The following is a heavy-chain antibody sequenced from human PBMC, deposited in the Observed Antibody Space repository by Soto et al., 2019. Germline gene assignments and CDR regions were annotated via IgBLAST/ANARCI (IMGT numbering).Heavy chain of an antibody. V-gene: IGHV4-30-4*01. D-gene: IGHD2-2*01. Sequence: SETLSLTCTVSGGSISSGDYYWSWIRQPPGKGLEWIGYIYYSGSTYYNPSLKSRVTISVDTSKNQFSLKLSSVTAADTAVYYCASINLPATAVSFDYWGQGTLVTVSS. J-gene: IGHJ4*02. CDR2: IYYSGST. CDR1: GGSISSGDYY. CDR3: ASINLPATAVSFDY.